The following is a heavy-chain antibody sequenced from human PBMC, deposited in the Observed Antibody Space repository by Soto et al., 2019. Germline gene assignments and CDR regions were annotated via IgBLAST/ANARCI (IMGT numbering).Heavy chain of an antibody. Sequence: EVQLLESGGGLVQPGGSLRLSCAASGFTFSSYAMSWVRQAPGKGLEWVSAISGSGGSTYYADSVKGRFTISRDNSKNTLYLQMNSLRAEDTAVYYCAKPTRITIFGVVIGYYYYGMDVWGQGTTVTVSS. D-gene: IGHD3-3*01. V-gene: IGHV3-23*01. CDR2: ISGSGGST. CDR1: GFTFSSYA. CDR3: AKPTRITIFGVVIGYYYYGMDV. J-gene: IGHJ6*02.